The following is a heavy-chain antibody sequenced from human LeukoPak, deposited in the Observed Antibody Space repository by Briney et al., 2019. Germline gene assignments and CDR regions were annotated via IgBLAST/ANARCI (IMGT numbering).Heavy chain of an antibody. V-gene: IGHV3-23*01. CDR2: ITAIGGST. D-gene: IGHD3-10*01. J-gene: IGHJ4*02. CDR1: GFTFSRYA. CDR3: AKYYSDSVTYYNNYFDY. Sequence: EGSLRLSCAASGFTFSRYAMSWVRQAPGKGLKWVSHITAIGGSTYYADSVKGRFTISRDNSKNTVYLQMNSLRAEDTAVYHCAKYYSDSVTYYNNYFDYCGQGTLVTVSS.